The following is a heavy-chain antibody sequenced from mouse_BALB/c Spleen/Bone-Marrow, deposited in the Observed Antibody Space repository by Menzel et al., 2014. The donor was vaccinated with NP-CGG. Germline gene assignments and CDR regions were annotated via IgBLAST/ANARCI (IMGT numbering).Heavy chain of an antibody. CDR2: INPGSGST. Sequence: VMLVESGAELVRPGTSVKVSCKASGYAFTDYLMEWLKQRPGQGLEWIGVINPGSGSTNYNEKFKDKATLTADKSSSTAYMQLSSLTSDDSAVCFCARYDGYFDYWGQGTILTVSS. CDR3: ARYDGYFDY. CDR1: GYAFTDYL. J-gene: IGHJ2*01. V-gene: IGHV1-54*03. D-gene: IGHD2-3*01.